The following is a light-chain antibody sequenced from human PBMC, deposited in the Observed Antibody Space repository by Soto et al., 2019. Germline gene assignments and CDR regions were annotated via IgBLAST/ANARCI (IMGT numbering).Light chain of an antibody. V-gene: IGLV2-14*01. CDR2: DVS. CDR1: SSDVGAYNY. CDR3: SSYTSSSTVV. Sequence: QSVLTQPASVSGSPGQSITISCTGTSSDVGAYNYVSWYQQHPGEAPKLMIYDVSNRPSGVSNRFSGSKSGNTASLTISGLQAEDEADYYCSSYTSSSTVVFGGGTQLTVL. J-gene: IGLJ2*01.